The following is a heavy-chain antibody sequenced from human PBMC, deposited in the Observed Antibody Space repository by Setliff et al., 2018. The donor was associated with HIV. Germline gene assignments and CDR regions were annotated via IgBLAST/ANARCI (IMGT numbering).Heavy chain of an antibody. J-gene: IGHJ4*02. Sequence: PSETLSLTCAVYGGSFSGHYWSWIRQPPGKGPEWIGEINHSGSTNYNPSLKSRVTIAVDTSKNQFSLKLSFVTAADTAVYYCAVVIGWNDAGDYWGRGTLVTVSS. CDR1: GGSFSGHY. CDR2: INHSGST. D-gene: IGHD1-1*01. V-gene: IGHV4-34*01. CDR3: AVVIGWNDAGDY.